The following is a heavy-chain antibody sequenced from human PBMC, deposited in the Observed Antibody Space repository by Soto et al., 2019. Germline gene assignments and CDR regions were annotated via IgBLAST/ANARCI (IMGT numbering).Heavy chain of an antibody. J-gene: IGHJ6*03. Sequence: EVQLVESGGGLVKPGGSLRLSCAASGFTFSSYSMNWVRQAPGKGLEWVSSISSSSSYIYYADSVKGRFTISRDNAKNALYLQMNSLRAEDTAVYYCAGLVVLPAGMNYYYYYMDVWGKGTAVTVCS. CDR1: GFTFSSYS. V-gene: IGHV3-21*01. D-gene: IGHD2-2*01. CDR2: ISSSSSYI. CDR3: AGLVVLPAGMNYYYYYMDV.